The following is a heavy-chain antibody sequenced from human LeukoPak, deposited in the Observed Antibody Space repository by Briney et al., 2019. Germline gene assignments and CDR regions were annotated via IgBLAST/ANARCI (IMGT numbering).Heavy chain of an antibody. CDR1: GFTFSTYG. CDR3: AELGITMIGGV. J-gene: IGHJ6*04. V-gene: IGHV3-48*04. Sequence: GGSLRLSCAAFGFTFSTYGMTWVRQAPGKGLEWVSYISSSSSTIYYADSVKGRFTISRDNAKNSLYLQMNSLRAEDTAVYYCAELGITMIGGVWGKGTTVTISS. D-gene: IGHD3-10*02. CDR2: ISSSSSTI.